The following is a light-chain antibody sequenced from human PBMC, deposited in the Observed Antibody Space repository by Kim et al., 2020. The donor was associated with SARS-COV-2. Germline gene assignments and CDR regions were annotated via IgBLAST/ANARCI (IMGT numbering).Light chain of an antibody. J-gene: IGKJ4*01. Sequence: DIQMTQSPSTLSASVGDRVTITCRASQTITRWLAWYRQKLGKAPELLIYGASTLQSGVPSRFSGSGSGTEFTLTINGLQPDDFATYYCQQYNLYPLTFGGGTKLEI. CDR2: GAS. CDR3: QQYNLYPLT. CDR1: QTITRW. V-gene: IGKV1-5*01.